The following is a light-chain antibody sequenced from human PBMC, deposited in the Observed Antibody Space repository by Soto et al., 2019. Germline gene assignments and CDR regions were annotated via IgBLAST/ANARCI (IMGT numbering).Light chain of an antibody. V-gene: IGKV3-20*01. Sequence: EIVLTQSPDTLSLSPGERATLSCSASQSVSSRSLAWYQQKPGQAPRHLIYGASSRATGIPDRFSCSASRIDVTLTISRLEHEDFGVYYCHQYGSSPPLTFGQGTKVQIK. CDR1: QSVSSRS. CDR3: HQYGSSPPLT. CDR2: GAS. J-gene: IGKJ1*01.